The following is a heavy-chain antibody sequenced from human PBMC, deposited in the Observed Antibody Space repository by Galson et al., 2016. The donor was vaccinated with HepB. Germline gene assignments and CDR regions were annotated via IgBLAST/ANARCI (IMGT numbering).Heavy chain of an antibody. D-gene: IGHD3-3*01. V-gene: IGHV3-53*01. CDR1: GFTVSNNY. J-gene: IGHJ6*03. Sequence: SLRLSCAASGFTVSNNYMSWVRQAPGKGLEWVSALYSGGRTYYAASVEGRFTTSRDNSKNTLFLQMNNLRAEDTAIYYCARDVRLLGSAPYMDLWGKGTTVTVSS. CDR3: ARDVRLLGSAPYMDL. CDR2: LYSGGRT.